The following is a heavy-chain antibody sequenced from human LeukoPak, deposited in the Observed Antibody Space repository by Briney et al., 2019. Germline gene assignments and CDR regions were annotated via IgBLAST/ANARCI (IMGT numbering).Heavy chain of an antibody. CDR3: ARDRSTINREHDAFDI. CDR2: ISSSSSYI. D-gene: IGHD6-13*01. J-gene: IGHJ3*02. V-gene: IGHV3-21*04. CDR1: GFTFSSYS. Sequence: PGGSLRLSCAASGFTFSSYSMNWVRQAPGKGLEWVSSISSSSSYIYYADSVKGRFTISRDNSKNSLYLQMNSLRAEDTALYYCARDRSTINREHDAFDIWGQGTMVTVSS.